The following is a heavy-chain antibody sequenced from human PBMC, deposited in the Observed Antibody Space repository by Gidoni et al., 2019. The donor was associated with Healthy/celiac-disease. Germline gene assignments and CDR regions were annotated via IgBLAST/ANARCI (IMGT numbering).Heavy chain of an antibody. V-gene: IGHV3-33*01. J-gene: IGHJ2*01. CDR1: GVTFSSYG. CDR2: ICYDGSNK. CDR3: ARRVYYDSSGYFDL. Sequence: VQLVESGGGVGQPGRSLRQPWAAAGVTFSSYGMHWVRQAPGKGLEWVAVICYDGSNKYYADSVKGRFTISRDNSKNTLYLQMNSLRAEDTAVYYCARRVYYDSSGYFDLWGRGTLVTVSS. D-gene: IGHD3-22*01.